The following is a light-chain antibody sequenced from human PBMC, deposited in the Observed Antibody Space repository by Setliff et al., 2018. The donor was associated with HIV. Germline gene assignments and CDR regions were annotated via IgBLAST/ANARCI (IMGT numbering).Light chain of an antibody. J-gene: IGLJ1*01. V-gene: IGLV2-14*03. CDR1: SSDIGYYNY. CDR3: GAYTSSSTQV. CDR2: DVT. Sequence: QSALIQPPSVSGSPGQSITISCTATSSDIGYYNYVSWYQQHPGKVPKLMVYDVTNRPSGVSNRFSGSKSGNTASLTISGLQAEDEAHYYCGAYTSSSTQVFGTGTKVTVL.